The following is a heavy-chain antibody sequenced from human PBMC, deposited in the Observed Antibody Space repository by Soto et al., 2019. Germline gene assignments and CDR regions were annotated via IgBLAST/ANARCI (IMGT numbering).Heavy chain of an antibody. V-gene: IGHV4-34*01. D-gene: IGHD3-10*01. Sequence: AETLARTCAVYGGSFSCYYWSCIRQPPGKGLEWIGEINHSGSTNYNPSLKSRVTISVDTSKNQFSLKLSSVTAAETAVYYCARGLTMPDFDPWGQGTLVTVSS. CDR3: ARGLTMPDFDP. CDR2: INHSGST. CDR1: GGSFSCYY. J-gene: IGHJ5*02.